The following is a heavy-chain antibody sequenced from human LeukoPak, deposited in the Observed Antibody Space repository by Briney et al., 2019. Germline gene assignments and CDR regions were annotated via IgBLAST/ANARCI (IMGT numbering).Heavy chain of an antibody. CDR2: INPNSGGT. CDR3: ARGLSSSWYLGAFDI. CDR1: GYTFSSYD. Sequence: GASVKVSCKASGYTFSSYDINWVRQAPGQGLEWMGWINPNSGGTNYAQKFQGRVTMTRDTSISTAYMELSSLRSEDTAVYYCARGLSSSWYLGAFDIWGQGTMVTVSS. V-gene: IGHV1-2*02. J-gene: IGHJ3*02. D-gene: IGHD6-13*01.